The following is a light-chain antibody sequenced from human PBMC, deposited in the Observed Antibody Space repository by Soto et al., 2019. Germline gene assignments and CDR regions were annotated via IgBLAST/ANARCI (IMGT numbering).Light chain of an antibody. Sequence: DIVMTQSPDSLALSLGERATIHCKSSQSISYSSINENYLAWYKQRPGQPPKVLFYWASTRQSGVPDRLSASGSGTDFTLIITSLQEEDVAVYYCQQYFSSPLTFGGGTKVDIK. CDR3: QQYFSSPLT. CDR2: WAS. J-gene: IGKJ4*01. CDR1: QSISYSSINENY. V-gene: IGKV4-1*01.